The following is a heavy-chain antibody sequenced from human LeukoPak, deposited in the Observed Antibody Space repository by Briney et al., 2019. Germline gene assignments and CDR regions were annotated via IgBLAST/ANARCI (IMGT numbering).Heavy chain of an antibody. Sequence: SETLSLTCAVYGGSFSGYYWSWIRQPPGKGLEWIGEINHSGSTNYNPSLKSRVTISVDTSKNQFSLKLSSVTAADTAVYYCARGRGYSSSRRNSWFDPWGQGTLVTVSS. CDR2: INHSGST. CDR3: ARGRGYSSSRRNSWFDP. V-gene: IGHV4-34*01. D-gene: IGHD6-13*01. J-gene: IGHJ5*02. CDR1: GGSFSGYY.